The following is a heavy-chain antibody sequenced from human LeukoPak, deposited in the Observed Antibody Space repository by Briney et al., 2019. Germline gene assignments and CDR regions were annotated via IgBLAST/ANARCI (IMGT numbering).Heavy chain of an antibody. CDR1: VYTFTNHG. Sequence: ASVKVSCKASVYTFTNHGISWVRQSPGQGLEWMGWISTYNGNTNYEQKLQGRVTMTTDTSTSTAYMELRSLRSDDTAVYYCARSGGCTYGDYYAFIAVGYWGQGTMVTVSS. D-gene: IGHD4-17*01. V-gene: IGHV1-18*01. CDR2: ISTYNGNT. CDR3: ARSGGCTYGDYYAFIAVGY. J-gene: IGHJ3*01.